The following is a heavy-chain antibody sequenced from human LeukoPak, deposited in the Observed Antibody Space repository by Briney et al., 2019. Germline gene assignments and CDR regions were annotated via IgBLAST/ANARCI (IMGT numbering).Heavy chain of an antibody. J-gene: IGHJ4*02. V-gene: IGHV3-23*01. CDR3: AKDGDIVLMVYGNFDY. CDR1: GFTFSSFA. CDR2: ISGSGGST. D-gene: IGHD2-8*01. Sequence: GGSLRLSCAASGFTFSSFAMSWVRPAQGKGLEWVSDISGSGGSTYYADSVKGRFTISRDNSKNTLYLQMNSLRAEDTAVYYCAKDGDIVLMVYGNFDYWGQGTLVTVSS.